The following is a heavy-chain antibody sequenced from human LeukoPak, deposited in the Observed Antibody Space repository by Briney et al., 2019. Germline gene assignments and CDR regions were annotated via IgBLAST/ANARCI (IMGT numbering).Heavy chain of an antibody. CDR2: IYYSGST. D-gene: IGHD1-26*01. CDR1: GGSISNYF. J-gene: IGHJ4*02. V-gene: IGHV4-59*08. Sequence: SETLSLTCTVSGGSISNYFWSWIRQPPGKGLEWIGYIYYSGSTNYNPSLKSRVTISVDTSKNQFSLKLSSVTAAHTAVYYCARTDSGSYRQPFDYWGQGTLVTVSS. CDR3: ARTDSGSYRQPFDY.